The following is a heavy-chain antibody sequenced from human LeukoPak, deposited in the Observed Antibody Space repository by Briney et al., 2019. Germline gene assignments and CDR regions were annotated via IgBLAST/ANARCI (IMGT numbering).Heavy chain of an antibody. CDR3: APHRDGSYPFDF. CDR2: ISSSSSTI. CDR1: GFTFSSYS. D-gene: IGHD1-26*01. Sequence: PGGSLRLSCAASGFTFSSYSMNWVRQAPGKGLEWVSYISSSSSTIYYADSVKGRFTISRDSAKSSLYLQMNSLRDEDTAVYYCAPHRDGSYPFDFWGQGTLVTVSS. J-gene: IGHJ4*02. V-gene: IGHV3-48*02.